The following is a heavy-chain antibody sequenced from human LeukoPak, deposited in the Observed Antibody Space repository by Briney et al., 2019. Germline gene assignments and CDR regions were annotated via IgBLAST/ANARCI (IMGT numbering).Heavy chain of an antibody. CDR2: ISYDGSNK. CDR3: ARGSGYYYELFSFKKSFDY. Sequence: PGRSLRLSCAASGFTFSSYAMHWVRQAPGKGLEWVAVISYDGSNKYYADSVKGRFTISRDNSKNTLYLQMNSLRAEDTAVYYCARGSGYYYELFSFKKSFDYWGQGTLVTVSS. J-gene: IGHJ4*02. D-gene: IGHD3-22*01. CDR1: GFTFSSYA. V-gene: IGHV3-30*04.